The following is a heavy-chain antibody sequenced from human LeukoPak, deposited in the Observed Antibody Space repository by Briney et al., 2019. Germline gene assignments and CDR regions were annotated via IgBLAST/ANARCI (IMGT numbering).Heavy chain of an antibody. J-gene: IGHJ4*02. V-gene: IGHV4-59*01. CDR3: ARFGTSSSRFFDQ. D-gene: IGHD6-6*01. CDR1: GGSISAYY. CDR2: IHYSGTT. Sequence: SETLSLTCTVSGGSISAYYWSWIRQPTGKGLEWIGYIHYSGTTNYYPSLKSRVTIALDTSKNQFSLKLNSVTAADTAVYYCARFGTSSSRFFDQWGQGTLVTVSS.